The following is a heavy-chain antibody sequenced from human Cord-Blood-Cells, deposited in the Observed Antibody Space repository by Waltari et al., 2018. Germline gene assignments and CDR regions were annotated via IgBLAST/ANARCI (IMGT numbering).Heavy chain of an antibody. CDR3: ARMGLAALDDAFDI. V-gene: IGHV4-34*01. CDR2: INHSGST. Sequence: QVQLQQWGAGLLTPSESLSLTCAVYGGSFSGYYWSWIRQPLGKGLAWIGEINHSGSTNDNPSLKSRVTISVDTSKNQVSLKLSVVTAADTAVYYCARMGLAALDDAFDIWGQGTMVTVSS. D-gene: IGHD6-6*01. J-gene: IGHJ3*02. CDR1: GGSFSGYY.